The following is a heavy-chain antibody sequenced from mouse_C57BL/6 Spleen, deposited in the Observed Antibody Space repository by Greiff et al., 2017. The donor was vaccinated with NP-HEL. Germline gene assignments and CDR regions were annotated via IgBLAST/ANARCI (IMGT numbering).Heavy chain of an antibody. CDR2: IYPGSGST. J-gene: IGHJ3*01. D-gene: IGHD2-4*01. V-gene: IGHV1-55*01. CDR3: ARSYDYDGAWFAY. Sequence: QVQLKQPGAELVKPGASVKLSCKSSGYTFTSYWITWVKQRPGQGLEWIGDIYPGSGSTNYNEKFKSKATLTVDTSSSTAYMQLSSLTSEDSAVYYSARSYDYDGAWFAYWGKGTLVTVSA. CDR1: GYTFTSYW.